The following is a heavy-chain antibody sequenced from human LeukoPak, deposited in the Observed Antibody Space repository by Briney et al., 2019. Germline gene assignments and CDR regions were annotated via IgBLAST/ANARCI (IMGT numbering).Heavy chain of an antibody. CDR1: GGSISSSNW. Sequence: SGALSLTCAVSGGSISSSNWWSWVRQPPGKGLEWIGEIYHSGSTYYNPSLKSRVTISVDTSKKQFSLKLTSVTAADTAVYYCARRTPDGYDSSGHYPYWGQGTLVTVSS. CDR2: IYHSGST. D-gene: IGHD3-22*01. J-gene: IGHJ4*02. V-gene: IGHV4-4*02. CDR3: ARRTPDGYDSSGHYPY.